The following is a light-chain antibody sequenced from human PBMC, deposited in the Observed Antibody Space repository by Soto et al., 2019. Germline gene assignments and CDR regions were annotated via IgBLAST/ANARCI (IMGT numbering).Light chain of an antibody. J-gene: IGKJ2*01. CDR2: GAS. V-gene: IGKV3-20*01. CDR3: QQYGGSPYT. Sequence: EIVLTQSPGTLSLSPGERATLSCRASQSVRSNYLAWYQQKPGQAPRLLIYGASSRATGIPDRFSGTGSGTDFTLTISRLEPEDFALYYCQQYGGSPYTFGQGTKPEIK. CDR1: QSVRSNY.